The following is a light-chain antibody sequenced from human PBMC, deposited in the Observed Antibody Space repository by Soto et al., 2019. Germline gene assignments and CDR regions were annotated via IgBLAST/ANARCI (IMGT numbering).Light chain of an antibody. V-gene: IGLV2-14*01. CDR2: DVS. CDR1: SNDVGGHNY. J-gene: IGLJ2*01. Sequence: QLVLTQPASVSGSPGQSITISCTGTSNDVGGHNYVSWYQQHPGKAPKLMIYDVSNRPSGVSNRFSGSKSGNTASLTISGLQAEDEADYYCSSYASSSTVVFGGGTKLTVL. CDR3: SSYASSSTVV.